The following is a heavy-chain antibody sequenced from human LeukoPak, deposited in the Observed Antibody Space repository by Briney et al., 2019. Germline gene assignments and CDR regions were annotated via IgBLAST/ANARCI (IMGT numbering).Heavy chain of an antibody. CDR1: GGSISSYY. J-gene: IGHJ5*02. Sequence: SETLSLTCTVSGGSISSYYWSWIRQPPGKGLEWIGSIYYSGSTYYNPSLKSRVTISVDTSKNQLSLKLSSVTAADTAVYYCANGRRWFDPWGQGTLVTVSS. D-gene: IGHD4-17*01. CDR3: ANGRRWFDP. CDR2: IYYSGST. V-gene: IGHV4-59*12.